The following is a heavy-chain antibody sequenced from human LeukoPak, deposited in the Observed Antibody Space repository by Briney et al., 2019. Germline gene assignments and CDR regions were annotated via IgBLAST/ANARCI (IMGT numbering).Heavy chain of an antibody. V-gene: IGHV3-20*04. J-gene: IGHJ4*02. D-gene: IGHD6-13*01. CDR2: INWNGGST. CDR1: GFTFGNYG. Sequence: GGSLRLSCAASGFTFGNYGMSWVRQAPGKGLEWVSGINWNGGSTGYADSVEGRFTISRDNAKNSQYLQMNSLRAEDTAVYYCARALGIAAAAPCDYWGQGTLVTVSS. CDR3: ARALGIAAAAPCDY.